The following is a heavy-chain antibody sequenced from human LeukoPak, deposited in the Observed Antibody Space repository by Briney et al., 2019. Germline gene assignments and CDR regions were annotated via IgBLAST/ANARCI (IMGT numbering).Heavy chain of an antibody. CDR2: INPNSGGT. CDR1: GYTFTGYY. V-gene: IGHV1-2*02. Sequence: ASVKVSCKASGYTFTGYYMHWVRQAPGQGHEWMGWINPNSGGTNYAQKFQGRVTMTRDTSISTAYMELSRLRSDDTAVYYCARDLLLDGDYFDYWGQGTLVTVSS. D-gene: IGHD5/OR15-5a*01. J-gene: IGHJ4*02. CDR3: ARDLLLDGDYFDY.